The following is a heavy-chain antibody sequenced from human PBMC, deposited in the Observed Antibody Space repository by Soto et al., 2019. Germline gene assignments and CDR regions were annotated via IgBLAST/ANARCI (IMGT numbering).Heavy chain of an antibody. J-gene: IGHJ4*02. CDR3: ARNRGNFHFDS. CDR1: GGSMNNYF. CDR2: IYHSGDT. V-gene: IGHV4-59*01. Sequence: SSETLSLTCTVSGGSMNNYFWSWIRQPPGKGLEWIGYIYHSGDTDYNPSVKSRVTISVDTSKNQFSLRLTSVTAADTAVYYCARNRGNFHFDSWGPGILVTVSS. D-gene: IGHD2-21*02.